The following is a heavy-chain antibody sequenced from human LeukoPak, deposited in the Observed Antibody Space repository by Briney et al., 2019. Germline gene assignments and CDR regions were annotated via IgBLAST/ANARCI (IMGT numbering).Heavy chain of an antibody. V-gene: IGHV4-34*01. J-gene: IGHJ5*02. CDR1: GGSFSGYY. CDR2: INHSGST. D-gene: IGHD6-6*01. Sequence: SETLSLTCAVYGGSFSGYYWSWIRQPPGKGLEWIGEINHSGSTNYNPPLKSRVTISVDTSKNQFSLKLSSVTAADTAVYYCARALRWGAARNWFDPWGQGTLVTVSS. CDR3: ARALRWGAARNWFDP.